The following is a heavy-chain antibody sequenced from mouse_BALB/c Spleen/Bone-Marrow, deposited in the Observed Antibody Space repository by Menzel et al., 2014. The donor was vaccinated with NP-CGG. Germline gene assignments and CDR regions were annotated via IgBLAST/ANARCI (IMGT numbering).Heavy chain of an antibody. CDR2: ISYSGST. V-gene: IGHV3-8*02. CDR3: ARWGDYDGYFDV. Sequence: EVNLVESGPSLVKPSQTLSLPCSVTGDSITSGYWNWIRKFPGNKLEYMGYISYSGSTYYNPSLKSRISITRDTSKNQYYLQLNSVTTEDTATYYCARWGDYDGYFDVWGAGTTVTVSS. J-gene: IGHJ1*01. CDR1: GDSITSGY. D-gene: IGHD2-4*01.